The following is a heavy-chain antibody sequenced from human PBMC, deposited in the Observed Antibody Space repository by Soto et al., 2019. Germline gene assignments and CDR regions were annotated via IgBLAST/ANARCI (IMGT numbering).Heavy chain of an antibody. V-gene: IGHV4-59*01. D-gene: IGHD5-12*01. CDR3: AREGNLGRWLQPLDF. J-gene: IGHJ4*02. Sequence: PSETLSLTCTVSAHSISAYSCGWVRQPPGKGLEWIGNIHYNGNTKYNPSLKSRVSMSVDTSKNQFSLRLISVTAADTAKYFCAREGNLGRWLQPLDFWGQGTLVTVS. CDR2: IHYNGNT. CDR1: AHSISAYS.